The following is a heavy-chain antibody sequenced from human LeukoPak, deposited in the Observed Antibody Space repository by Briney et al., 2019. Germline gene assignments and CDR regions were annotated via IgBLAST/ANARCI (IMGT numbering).Heavy chain of an antibody. D-gene: IGHD2-2*01. V-gene: IGHV3-23*01. CDR2: ISGSGGST. CDR1: GLTFSSYA. CDR3: TQYHHLDY. J-gene: IGHJ4*02. Sequence: QPGGSLRLSCAASGLTFSSYAMSWVRQPPGKGLEWVSAISGSGGSTHYADSVKGRFTISRDNSKNTLYLQMNSLRAEDTALYYCTQYHHLDYWGQGTLVTVSS.